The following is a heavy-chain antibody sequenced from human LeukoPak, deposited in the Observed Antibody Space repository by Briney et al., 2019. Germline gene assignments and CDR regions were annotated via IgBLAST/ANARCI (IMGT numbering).Heavy chain of an antibody. V-gene: IGHV1-2*02. CDR3: ATHYYDSSGYYRKNWFNWFDP. J-gene: IGHJ5*02. CDR1: GYTFTDYY. D-gene: IGHD3-22*01. Sequence: ASVKVSCKASGYTFTDYYMHWVRQAPGQGLEWMGWINPNSGGTNYAQKFQGRVTMTRDTSISTAYMELSRLRSDDTAVYYCATHYYDSSGYYRKNWFNWFDPWGQGTLVSVSS. CDR2: INPNSGGT.